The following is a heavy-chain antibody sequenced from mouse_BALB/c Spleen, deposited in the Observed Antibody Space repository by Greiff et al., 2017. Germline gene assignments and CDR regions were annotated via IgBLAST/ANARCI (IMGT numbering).Heavy chain of an antibody. D-gene: IGHD1-1*01. Sequence: EVMLVESGGDLVKPGGSLKLSCAASGFTFSSYGMSWVRQTQDKRLEWVATISSGGSYTYYPDSVKGRFTISRDNAKNTLYLQMSSLKSEDTAMYYCARQDYGTFYAMDYWGQGTSVTVSS. V-gene: IGHV5-6*02. CDR3: ARQDYGTFYAMDY. CDR1: GFTFSSYG. J-gene: IGHJ4*01. CDR2: ISSGGSYT.